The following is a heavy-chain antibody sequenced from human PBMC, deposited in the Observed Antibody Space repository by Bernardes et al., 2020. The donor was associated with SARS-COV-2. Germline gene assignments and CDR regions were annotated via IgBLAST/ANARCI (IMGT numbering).Heavy chain of an antibody. J-gene: IGHJ4*02. Sequence: ETLSLTCTVSGGSISSYYWSWIRQPPGKGLEWIGYIFYSGSTSSNPSLKSRVTISLDTSKKQFSLNLSSVTAADTAVYYCAREGFGGNGHFDYWGQGTLVTVSS. D-gene: IGHD2-15*01. CDR1: GGSISSYY. CDR2: IFYSGST. V-gene: IGHV4-59*01. CDR3: AREGFGGNGHFDY.